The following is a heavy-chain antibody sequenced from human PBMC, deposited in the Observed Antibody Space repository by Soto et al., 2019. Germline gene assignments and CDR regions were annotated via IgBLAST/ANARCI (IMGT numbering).Heavy chain of an antibody. Sequence: SDTLSLTCTVSGGSISSYYWSWIRQPPGKGLEWIGYIYYSGSTNYNPSLKSRVTISVDTSKNQFSLKLSSVTAADTAVYYCARGYSYAILVDYWGQGTLVTVSS. V-gene: IGHV4-59*01. CDR3: ARGYSYAILVDY. CDR2: IYYSGST. J-gene: IGHJ4*02. CDR1: GGSISSYY. D-gene: IGHD5-18*01.